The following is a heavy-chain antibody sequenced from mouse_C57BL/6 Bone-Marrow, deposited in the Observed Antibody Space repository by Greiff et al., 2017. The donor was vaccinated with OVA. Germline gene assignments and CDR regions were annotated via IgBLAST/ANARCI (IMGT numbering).Heavy chain of an antibody. V-gene: IGHV5-4*01. CDR1: GFTFSSYA. J-gene: IGHJ3*01. CDR2: ISDGGSYT. D-gene: IGHD2-5*01. Sequence: EVMLVESGGGLVKPGGSLKLSCPASGFTFSSYAMSWVRQTPEKSLEWVATISDGGSYTYYPDNVKGRFTISRDNAKNNLYLQMSHLKSEDTAMYYCARDSSNYPWFAYWGQGTLVTVSA. CDR3: ARDSSNYPWFAY.